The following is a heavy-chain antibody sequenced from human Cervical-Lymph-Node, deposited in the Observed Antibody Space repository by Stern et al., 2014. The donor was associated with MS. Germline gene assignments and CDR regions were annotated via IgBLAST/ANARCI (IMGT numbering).Heavy chain of an antibody. D-gene: IGHD6-13*01. CDR1: GYNLTSYA. CDR2: INAGNGNT. J-gene: IGHJ4*02. CDR3: AIAAAGTAFDY. V-gene: IGHV1-3*01. Sequence: QVQLMQPRAEVKKPGASAKASCKASGYNLTSYAMHWVRQAPGQRLEWMGWINAGNGNTKYSQKFQGRVTITRDTSASTAYMELSSLRSEDTAVYYCAIAAAGTAFDYWGQGTLVTVSS.